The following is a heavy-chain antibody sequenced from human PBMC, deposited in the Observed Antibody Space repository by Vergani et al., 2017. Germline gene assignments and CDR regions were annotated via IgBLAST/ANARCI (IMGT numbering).Heavy chain of an antibody. CDR2: IIPIFGTA. V-gene: IGHV1-69*01. CDR3: ARLSKGYCSGGSCYHHDTGPYYFDY. Sequence: QVQLVQSGAEVKKPGSSVKVSCKASGGTFSSYAISWVRQAPGQGLEWMGGIIPIFGTANYAQKFQGRVTITADESPSTADMELSSLRAEGTAVYYCARLSKGYCSGGSCYHHDTGPYYFDYWGQGTLVTVSS. D-gene: IGHD2-15*01. CDR1: GGTFSSYA. J-gene: IGHJ4*02.